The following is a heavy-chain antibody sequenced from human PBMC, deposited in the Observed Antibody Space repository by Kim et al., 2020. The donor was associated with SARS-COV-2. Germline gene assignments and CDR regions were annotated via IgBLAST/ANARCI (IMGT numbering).Heavy chain of an antibody. CDR1: GGSISSSSYY. D-gene: IGHD1-26*01. CDR2: IYYSGST. V-gene: IGHV4-39*01. J-gene: IGHJ3*02. Sequence: SETLSLTCTVSGGSISSSSYYWGWIRQPPGKGLEWIGSIYYSGSTYYNPSLKSRVTISVDTSKNQFSLKLSSVTAADTAVYYCAGPSTCAHSGSYCGAFDIWGQGTMVTVSS. CDR3: AGPSTCAHSGSYCGAFDI.